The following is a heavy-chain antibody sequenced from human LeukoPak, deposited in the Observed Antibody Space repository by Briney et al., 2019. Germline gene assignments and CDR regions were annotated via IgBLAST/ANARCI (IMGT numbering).Heavy chain of an antibody. CDR2: IRYDGSSK. CDR3: AKGPYYYDSSGLDY. D-gene: IGHD3-22*01. CDR1: GFTFSSYG. J-gene: IGHJ4*02. Sequence: GGSLRLSCAASGFTFSSYGMHWVRQAPGKGLEWVAFIRYDGSSKYYADSVKGRFTISRDNSKNTLYLQMNSLRAEDTAVYYCAKGPYYYDSSGLDYWGQGTLVTVSS. V-gene: IGHV3-30*02.